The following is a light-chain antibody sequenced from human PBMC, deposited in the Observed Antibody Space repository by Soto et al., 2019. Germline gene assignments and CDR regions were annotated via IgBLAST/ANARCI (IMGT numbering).Light chain of an antibody. J-gene: IGLJ2*01. CDR1: SSDVGGYNY. Sequence: QSALTQPPSASGSPGQSVTISCTGTSSDVGGYNYVSWYQQHPGKAPKLMLYEVSQRPSGVPDRFSGSKSGNTASLTVSGVQAEDEADYDCSSYAGSSVVFGGVTKLTVL. V-gene: IGLV2-8*01. CDR3: SSYAGSSVV. CDR2: EVS.